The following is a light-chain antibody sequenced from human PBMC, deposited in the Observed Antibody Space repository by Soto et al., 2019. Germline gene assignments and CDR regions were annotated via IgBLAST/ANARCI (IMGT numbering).Light chain of an antibody. J-gene: IGLJ1*01. V-gene: IGLV2-23*01. CDR3: CSYAGNSSFV. CDR1: SSDVGSYNL. CDR2: EGT. Sequence: SALTQPASVSGSPGQSITVSCTGTSSDVGSYNLVSWYQQHPGKAPKLMIYEGTKRPSGVSNLFSGSKSGNTASLTISGLQAEDEADYYCCSYAGNSSFVFGTGTKVTVL.